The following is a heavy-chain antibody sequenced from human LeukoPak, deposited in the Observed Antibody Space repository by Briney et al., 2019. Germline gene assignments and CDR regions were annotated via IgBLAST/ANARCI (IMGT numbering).Heavy chain of an antibody. CDR2: ISSSGSTI. Sequence: GGSLRLSCAASGFTFSSYEMNWVRQAPGKGLEWVSYISSSGSTIYYADSVKGRFTISRDNANDSLYLQMNSLRAADTAVYYFASGIQTGGGYYWGQETWVTVS. J-gene: IGHJ4*02. CDR3: ASGIQTGGGYY. D-gene: IGHD1-14*01. CDR1: GFTFSSYE. V-gene: IGHV3-48*03.